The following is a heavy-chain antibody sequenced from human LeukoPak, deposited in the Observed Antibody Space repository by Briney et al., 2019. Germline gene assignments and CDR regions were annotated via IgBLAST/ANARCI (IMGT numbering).Heavy chain of an antibody. Sequence: GGSLRLSCAASGFTFSSYGMHWVRQAPGKGLEWVAVISYDGSNKYYADSVKGRFTISRDNSKNTLYLQMNSLRAEDTAVYYCARWCRSGGSCYSGFDYWGQGTLVTVSS. J-gene: IGHJ4*02. D-gene: IGHD2-15*01. CDR1: GFTFSSYG. V-gene: IGHV3-30*03. CDR3: ARWCRSGGSCYSGFDY. CDR2: ISYDGSNK.